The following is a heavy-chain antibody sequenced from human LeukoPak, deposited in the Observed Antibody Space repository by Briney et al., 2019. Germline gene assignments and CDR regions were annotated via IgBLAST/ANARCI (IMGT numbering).Heavy chain of an antibody. CDR2: MNPNSGNT. D-gene: IGHD3-3*01. CDR3: ARVTRPGGADAFDI. V-gene: IGHV1-8*01. Sequence: ASVKVSCKASGYTFTSYDINWVRQATGQGLEWMGWMNPNSGNTGYAQKFQGRVTMTRNTSISTAYMELSSLRSEDTAVYYCARVTRPGGADAFDIWGQGTMVTVSS. CDR1: GYTFTSYD. J-gene: IGHJ3*02.